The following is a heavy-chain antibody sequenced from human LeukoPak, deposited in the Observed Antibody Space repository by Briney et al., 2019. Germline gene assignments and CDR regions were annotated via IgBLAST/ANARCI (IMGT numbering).Heavy chain of an antibody. CDR1: GFTFTTYA. Sequence: PGGSLRLPCAASGFTFTTYALHWVRQAPGKGLDWVAVISNGGSNKYYADSVKGRFTISRDNSKNTLYLQMNSLRAEDTAVYYCARGYGGDYCFDYWGQGAPVTVSS. CDR3: ARGYGGDYCFDY. J-gene: IGHJ4*02. CDR2: ISNGGSNK. D-gene: IGHD2-21*02. V-gene: IGHV3-30-3*01.